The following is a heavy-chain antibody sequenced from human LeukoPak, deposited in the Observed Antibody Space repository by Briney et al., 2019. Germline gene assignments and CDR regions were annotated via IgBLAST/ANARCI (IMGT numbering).Heavy chain of an antibody. CDR3: ARGIGDYGDSGFDL. J-gene: IGHJ4*02. CDR1: GYSFTDYY. Sequence: ASVKVSCKASGYSFTDYYVHWGRQAPGQGLEWMGWINPNSGGTNYAQKFQGRVTMTRDTSINTAYMELSRLNSDDTAVYYCARGIGDYGDSGFDLWGQGTLVTVSS. V-gene: IGHV1-2*02. CDR2: INPNSGGT. D-gene: IGHD4-17*01.